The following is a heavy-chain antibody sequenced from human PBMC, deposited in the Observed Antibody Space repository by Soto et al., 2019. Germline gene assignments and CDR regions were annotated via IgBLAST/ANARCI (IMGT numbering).Heavy chain of an antibody. Sequence: QVQLVESGGGLVKPGGALRLSCAASGFTFSYYYMTWIRHAPGKGLEWVSYISSSGSPIYYANSVKGRFTISSDNAKNSLYLQMNSLRAEDTAVYYCARGGQRLHGMDVWGQGATVTVSS. CDR1: GFTFSYYY. J-gene: IGHJ6*02. CDR2: ISSSGSPI. CDR3: ARGGQRLHGMDV. V-gene: IGHV3-11*01. D-gene: IGHD6-25*01.